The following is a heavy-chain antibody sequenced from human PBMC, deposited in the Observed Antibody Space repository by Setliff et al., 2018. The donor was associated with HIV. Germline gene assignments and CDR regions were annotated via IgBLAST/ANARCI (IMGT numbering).Heavy chain of an antibody. CDR3: AKGVKWLDP. D-gene: IGHD3-16*01. Sequence: GGSLRLSCAASGFTFSRYGMHWVRQAPGKGLEWVALISYDGTVKNSADSVKGRFTISRDDSRNTVYLQMHSLRVDDTAAYYCAKGVKWLDPWGQGTLVTVSS. J-gene: IGHJ5*02. CDR1: GFTFSRYG. V-gene: IGHV3-30*18. CDR2: ISYDGTVK.